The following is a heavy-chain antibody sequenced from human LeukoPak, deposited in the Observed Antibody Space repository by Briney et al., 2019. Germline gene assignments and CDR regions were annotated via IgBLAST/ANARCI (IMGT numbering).Heavy chain of an antibody. CDR1: GFTFSSYG. D-gene: IGHD6-13*01. Sequence: GGSLRLSCAASGFTFSSYGMHWVRQAPGKGLEWVAVISYDGSNKYYADSVKGRFTISRDNSKNTLYLQMNSLRAEDTAVYYCAKSGYSSSCLDYWGQGTLVTVSS. CDR3: AKSGYSSSCLDY. J-gene: IGHJ4*02. V-gene: IGHV3-30*18. CDR2: ISYDGSNK.